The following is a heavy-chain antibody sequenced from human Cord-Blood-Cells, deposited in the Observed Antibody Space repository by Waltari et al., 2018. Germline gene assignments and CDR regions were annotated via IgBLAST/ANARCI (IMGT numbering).Heavy chain of an antibody. D-gene: IGHD3-22*01. V-gene: IGHV4-4*07. CDR1: GGPISSYY. CDR3: ARDRRYYDSSGYYYYYGMDV. J-gene: IGHJ6*02. Sequence: QVQLQESGPGLVKPSETLSLTCTVSGGPISSYYWSWSRQPAGKGLEWIGRIYTSGSTNYNPSLKSRVTMSVDTSKNQFSLKLSSVTAADTAVYYCARDRRYYDSSGYYYYYGMDVWGQGTTVTVSS. CDR2: IYTSGST.